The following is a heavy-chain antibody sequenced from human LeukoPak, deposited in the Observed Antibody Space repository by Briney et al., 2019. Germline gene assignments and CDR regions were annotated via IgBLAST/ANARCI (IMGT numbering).Heavy chain of an antibody. D-gene: IGHD3-22*01. Sequence: PSETLSLTCNVSGGSISSYYWSWLRQPAGKGLEWIGRIYTSGSTNYNPSLKSRVTISVDTSKNQFSLKLSSVTAADTAVYYCARENYYDSSGPYWGQGTLVTVSS. V-gene: IGHV4-4*07. CDR1: GGSISSYY. CDR3: ARENYYDSSGPY. J-gene: IGHJ4*02. CDR2: IYTSGST.